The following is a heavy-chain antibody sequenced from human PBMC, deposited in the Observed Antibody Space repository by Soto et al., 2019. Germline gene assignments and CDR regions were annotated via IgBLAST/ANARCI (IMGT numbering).Heavy chain of an antibody. CDR2: VHTNSGGT. V-gene: IGHV1-2*02. CDR3: AKELQRGMDV. D-gene: IGHD4-4*01. J-gene: IGHJ6*02. Sequence: QVHLVQSGAEVKQPGASVKVSCKASGYTFSVYHMHWVRQAPGQGLEWMGWVHTNSGGTNYAQSFEGRVTMTRDTSINTAYMELSRLTSDETAVYYCAKELQRGMDVWGQGTTVTVSS. CDR1: GYTFSVYH.